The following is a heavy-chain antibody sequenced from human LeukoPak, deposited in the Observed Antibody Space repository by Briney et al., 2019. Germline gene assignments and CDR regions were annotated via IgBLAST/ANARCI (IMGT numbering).Heavy chain of an antibody. J-gene: IGHJ4*02. D-gene: IGHD3-22*01. V-gene: IGHV4-39*01. Sequence: SETLSLTCTVSGGSISSSSYYWGWIRQPPGKGLEWIGSIYYSGSTYYNPSLKSRVTISVDTSKNQFSLKLSSVTAADTAVYYCANSDGYYDSSGYPFDYWGQGTLVTVSS. CDR1: GGSISSSSYY. CDR2: IYYSGST. CDR3: ANSDGYYDSSGYPFDY.